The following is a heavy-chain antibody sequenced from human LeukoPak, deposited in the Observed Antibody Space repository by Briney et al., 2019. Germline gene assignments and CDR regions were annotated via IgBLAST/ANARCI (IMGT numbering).Heavy chain of an antibody. Sequence: VASVKVSCKASGYIFTSYGISWARQAPGQGLEWMGWISVYNGNTNYPQRLQGRVTMTTDTSTTTAYMELRSLRSDDTAVYYCARGKKDYYDYDYWGQGTLVTVSS. CDR2: ISVYNGNT. D-gene: IGHD3-22*01. CDR3: ARGKKDYYDYDY. CDR1: GYIFTSYG. J-gene: IGHJ4*02. V-gene: IGHV1-18*01.